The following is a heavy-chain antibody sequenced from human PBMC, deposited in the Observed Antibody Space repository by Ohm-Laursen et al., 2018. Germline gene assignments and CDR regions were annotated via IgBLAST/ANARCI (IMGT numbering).Heavy chain of an antibody. Sequence: SLRLSCAASGFIFRTSGMHWVRQAPGKGLEWVAVIWYDGSNKYYADSVKGRFTISRDNSENTLYLQVNSLRAEDTAVYYCAKSKMEYTSGWYYYYGMDVWGQGTTVTVSS. CDR2: IWYDGSNK. D-gene: IGHD6-19*01. V-gene: IGHV3-33*06. CDR1: GFIFRTSG. J-gene: IGHJ6*02. CDR3: AKSKMEYTSGWYYYYGMDV.